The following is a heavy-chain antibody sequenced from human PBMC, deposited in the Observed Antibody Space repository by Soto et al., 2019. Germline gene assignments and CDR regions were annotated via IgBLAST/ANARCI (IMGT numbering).Heavy chain of an antibody. CDR2: IIPIFGTA. Sequence: VASVKVSCKASGGTFSSYAISWVRQAPGQGLEWMGGIIPIFGTANYAQKFQGRVTITADESTSTAYMELSSLRSEDTAVYYCARDYGSGSYYNDEYYYYGMDVWGQGTTVTVSS. CDR1: GGTFSSYA. D-gene: IGHD3-10*01. V-gene: IGHV1-69*13. CDR3: ARDYGSGSYYNDEYYYYGMDV. J-gene: IGHJ6*02.